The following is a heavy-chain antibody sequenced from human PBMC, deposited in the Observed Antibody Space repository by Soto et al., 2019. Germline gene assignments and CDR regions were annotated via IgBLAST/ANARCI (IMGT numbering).Heavy chain of an antibody. CDR2: ISSSSSYI. Sequence: GGSLRLSCAASGFTFSSYSMNWVRQAPGKGLEWVSSISSSSSYIYYADSVKGRFTISRDNANNSLYLQMNSLRAEDTAVYYCASLLRIAAAGTNYWGQGTLGTVSS. J-gene: IGHJ4*02. CDR3: ASLLRIAAAGTNY. V-gene: IGHV3-21*01. CDR1: GFTFSSYS. D-gene: IGHD6-13*01.